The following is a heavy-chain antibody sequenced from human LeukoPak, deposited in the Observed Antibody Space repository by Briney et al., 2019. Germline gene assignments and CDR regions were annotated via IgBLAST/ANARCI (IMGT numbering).Heavy chain of an antibody. CDR1: GFTFSSYA. V-gene: IGHV3-23*01. CDR3: ASFGYCSSTSCYGYYYYGMDV. D-gene: IGHD2-2*03. Sequence: GGSLRLSCAASGFTFSSYAMHWVRQAPGKGLEWVSGISDSGGSTYYADSVKGRFTISRDNSKNTLYLQMNSLRAEDTAVYYCASFGYCSSTSCYGYYYYGMDVWGQGTTVTVSS. J-gene: IGHJ6*02. CDR2: ISDSGGST.